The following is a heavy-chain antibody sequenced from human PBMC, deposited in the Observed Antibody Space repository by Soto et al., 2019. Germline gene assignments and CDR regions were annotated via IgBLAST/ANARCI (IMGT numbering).Heavy chain of an antibody. CDR2: MSNDGSHK. CDR3: AKPLKYTGESIEY. D-gene: IGHD2-2*02. J-gene: IGHJ4*02. Sequence: GGSLRLSCAASGFTFSYYGMYWVRQAPGKGLEWVAVMSNDGSHKYYAESAKGRFTISRDNSENTLYLQMNSLRTEDSAVYYCAKPLKYTGESIEYWGQGTPVTVSS. V-gene: IGHV3-30*18. CDR1: GFTFSYYG.